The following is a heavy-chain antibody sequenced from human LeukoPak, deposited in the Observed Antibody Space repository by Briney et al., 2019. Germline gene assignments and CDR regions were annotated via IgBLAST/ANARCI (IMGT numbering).Heavy chain of an antibody. CDR2: IYHSGST. CDR3: ARTFLGEVTQFDP. V-gene: IGHV4-34*01. D-gene: IGHD3-3*01. CDR1: GGSFSGYY. Sequence: SETLSLTCAVYGGSFSGYYWSWVRQPPGKGLEWIGSIYHSGSTYYNPSLKSRVTISVDTSKNQFSLKLSSVTAADTAVYYCARTFLGEVTQFDPWGQGTLVTVSS. J-gene: IGHJ5*02.